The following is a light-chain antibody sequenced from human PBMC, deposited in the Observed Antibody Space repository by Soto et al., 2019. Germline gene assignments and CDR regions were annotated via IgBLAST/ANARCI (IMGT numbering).Light chain of an antibody. CDR3: CSYAGTNYV. CDR2: DVS. V-gene: IGLV2-11*01. J-gene: IGLJ1*01. Sequence: QSVLTQPRSVSGSPGQSGTISCTGTSSDVGGYNYVSWYQQHPGKAPKLMIYDVSKRPSGVPDRFSGSKSGNTASLTISGLQAEDEADYYCCSYAGTNYVFGTGTKVTVL. CDR1: SSDVGGYNY.